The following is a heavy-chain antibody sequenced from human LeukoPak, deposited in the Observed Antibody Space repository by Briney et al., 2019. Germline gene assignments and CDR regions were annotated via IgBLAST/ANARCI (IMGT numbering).Heavy chain of an antibody. J-gene: IGHJ5*02. CDR1: GFTFSNVW. CDR3: TTDLPP. Sequence: PGGSLRLSCAASGFTFSNVWMAWVRQAPGKGLEWVGRIRGKIDGGTTDYAAPVKGRFTISRDDSKNTLYLQMNSLKIEDTALYYCTTDLPPWGQGTLVTVSS. CDR2: IRGKIDGGTT. V-gene: IGHV3-15*01.